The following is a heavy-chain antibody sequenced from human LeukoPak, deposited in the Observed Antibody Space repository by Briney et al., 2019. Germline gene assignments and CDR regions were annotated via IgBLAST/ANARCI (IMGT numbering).Heavy chain of an antibody. Sequence: GASVKVSCKASGYTFTGYYMHWVRQAPGQGLEWMARINPNSGDTNFAQKFQGRVTMTRDTSISTAYMELSRLRSDDTAVYYCARGAGTARYNWFDPWGQGTLVTVSS. D-gene: IGHD6-19*01. CDR2: INPNSGDT. V-gene: IGHV1-2*06. CDR1: GYTFTGYY. J-gene: IGHJ5*02. CDR3: ARGAGTARYNWFDP.